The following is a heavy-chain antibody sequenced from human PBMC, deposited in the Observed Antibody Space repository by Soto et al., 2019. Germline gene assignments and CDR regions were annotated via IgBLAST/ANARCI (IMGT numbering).Heavy chain of an antibody. J-gene: IGHJ4*02. Sequence: QVQLQESGPGLVKPSETLSLTCTVSGGSVSSGDYYWNWIRQPPGKRPEWIGYIYYSGPTNYNPSLKSRVTISADTSKNQFSLNLTSVTAADTAVYYCARDGGRGYTWGRGTLVTVSS. CDR1: GGSVSSGDYY. CDR2: IYYSGPT. CDR3: ARDGGRGYT. D-gene: IGHD5-18*01. V-gene: IGHV4-61*08.